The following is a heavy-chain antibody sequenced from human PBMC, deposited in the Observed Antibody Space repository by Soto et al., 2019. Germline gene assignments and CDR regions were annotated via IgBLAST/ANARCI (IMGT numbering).Heavy chain of an antibody. CDR1: GYTFTSYD. V-gene: IGHV1-8*01. CDR2: MNPNSGNT. J-gene: IGHJ4*02. Sequence: ASVKVSCKASGYTFTSYDINWVRQATGQGLEWMGWMNPNSGNTGYAQKFQGRVTMTRNTSISTAYMELSSLRSEDTAVYFCVRNSPIGSTFSGYDGLDYWGQGTLVTVS. CDR3: VRNSPIGSTFSGYDGLDY. D-gene: IGHD5-12*01.